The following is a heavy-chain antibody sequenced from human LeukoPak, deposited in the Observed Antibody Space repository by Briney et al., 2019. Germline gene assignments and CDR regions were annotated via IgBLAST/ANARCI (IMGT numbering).Heavy chain of an antibody. D-gene: IGHD5-12*01. J-gene: IGHJ6*03. V-gene: IGHV4-34*01. CDR2: INHSGST. CDR3: ASGHSGYELDYYYYYMDV. CDR1: GGSFSGYY. Sequence: SETLSLTCAVYGGSFSGYYWSRIRQPPGKGLEWIGEINHSGSTKYNPSLKSRVTISVDTSKNQFSLKLSSVTAADTAVYYCASGHSGYELDYYYYYMDVWGKGTTVTVSS.